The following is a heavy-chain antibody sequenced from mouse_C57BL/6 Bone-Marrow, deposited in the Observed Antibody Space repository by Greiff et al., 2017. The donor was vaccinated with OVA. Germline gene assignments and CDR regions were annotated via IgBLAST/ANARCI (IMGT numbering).Heavy chain of an antibody. CDR1: GFNIKNTY. CDR2: IDPANGNT. V-gene: IGHV14-3*01. Sequence: VQLQQSVAELVRPGASVKLSCTASGFNIKNTYMHWVKQRPEQGLEWIGRIDPANGNTKYAPKFQGKAPITADTSSNTAYLQLSSLTSEDTAIYYCAPYYYGSSRDFDVWGTGTTVTVSS. CDR3: APYYYGSSRDFDV. D-gene: IGHD1-1*01. J-gene: IGHJ1*03.